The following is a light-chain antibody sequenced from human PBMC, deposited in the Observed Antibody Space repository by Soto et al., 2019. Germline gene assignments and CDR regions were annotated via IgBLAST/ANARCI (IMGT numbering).Light chain of an antibody. J-gene: IGLJ2*01. V-gene: IGLV1-44*01. CDR1: SSSIGSNT. CDR3: AAWDDSLNGRV. Sequence: QLVLTQPPSASRTPGQRVTISCSGSSSSIGSNTVNWYQQLPGTAPKLLIYGHNQRPSGVPDRFSGSKSGTSASLAISGLQSEDEADYYCAAWDDSLNGRVFGGGTKLTVL. CDR2: GHN.